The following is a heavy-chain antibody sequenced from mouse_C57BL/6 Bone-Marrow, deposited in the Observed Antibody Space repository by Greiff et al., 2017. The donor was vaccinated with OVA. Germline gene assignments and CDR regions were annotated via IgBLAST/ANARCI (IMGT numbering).Heavy chain of an antibody. CDR2: IYPGSGST. J-gene: IGHJ1*03. Sequence: QVQLQQPGAELVKPGASVKMSCKASGYTFTSYWITWVKQRPGQGLEWIGDIYPGSGSTNYNEKFKSKATLTVDTSSSTAYMQLSSLTSEDSAVYDCAGSNYGLWYFDVWGTGTTVTVSS. CDR3: AGSNYGLWYFDV. D-gene: IGHD2-5*01. CDR1: GYTFTSYW. V-gene: IGHV1-55*01.